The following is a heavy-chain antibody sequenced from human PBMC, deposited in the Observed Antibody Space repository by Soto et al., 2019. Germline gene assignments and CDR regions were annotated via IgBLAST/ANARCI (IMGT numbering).Heavy chain of an antibody. Sequence: QVQLQQWGAGLLKPSETLSLTCAVYGGSFSGYYWSWIRQPPGKGLEWIGEINHSGSTNYNPSLKSRVTISVDTSKNQFSLKLSSVTAADTAVYYCASLTSLRVRGTKEDGMDVWGQGTTVTVSS. CDR2: INHSGST. CDR3: ASLTSLRVRGTKEDGMDV. V-gene: IGHV4-34*01. D-gene: IGHD3-10*01. CDR1: GGSFSGYY. J-gene: IGHJ6*02.